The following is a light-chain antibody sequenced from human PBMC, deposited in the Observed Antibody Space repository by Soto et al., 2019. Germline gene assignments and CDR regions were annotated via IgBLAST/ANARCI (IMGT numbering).Light chain of an antibody. J-gene: IGKJ1*01. CDR1: QVISSY. CDR2: AAS. CDR3: QQYNSQWT. V-gene: IGKV1-9*01. Sequence: DIQLTQAPSFLSASAGDRVTITCRASQVISSYLAWYQQKPGRAPKLLIYAASTLQSGVPSRFSGSGSGTEFTLTISSLQPDDFATYYCQQYNSQWTFGQGTKVDIK.